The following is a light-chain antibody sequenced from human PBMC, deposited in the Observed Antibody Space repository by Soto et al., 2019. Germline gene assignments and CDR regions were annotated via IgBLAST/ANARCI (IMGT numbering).Light chain of an antibody. J-gene: IGKJ2*01. Sequence: EIVMTQSPATLSVSPGERATLSCRASQSVRSNLAWYQQKPGQTPRLLIYGASTRATGIPARFSGSGSGTEFSRSISSLQSEDFAVYYCHQYNNWPHIYTFGQGTKLEIK. V-gene: IGKV3D-15*01. CDR2: GAS. CDR3: HQYNNWPHIYT. CDR1: QSVRSN.